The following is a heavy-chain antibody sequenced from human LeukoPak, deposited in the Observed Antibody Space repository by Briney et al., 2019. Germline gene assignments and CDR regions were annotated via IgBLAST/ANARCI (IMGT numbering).Heavy chain of an antibody. CDR2: ISYSGTT. J-gene: IGHJ5*02. Sequence: SETLSLICTVSSASITSSPYFWGWIRQSPGKGLEWIGSISYSGTTYYNPSLKSRVTISVDTSKNQFSLKLSSVTAADTAVYYCARGGVVGATRRFDPWGQGTLVTVSS. V-gene: IGHV4-39*07. CDR3: ARGGVVGATRRFDP. D-gene: IGHD1-26*01. CDR1: SASITSSPYF.